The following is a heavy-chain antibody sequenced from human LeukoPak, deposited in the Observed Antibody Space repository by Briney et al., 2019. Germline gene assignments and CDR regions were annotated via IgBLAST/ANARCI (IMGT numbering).Heavy chain of an antibody. Sequence: PGGSLRLSCAASGFSFGSFGIHWVRQAPGKGLEWVAVISHEGSFQSYAESVKGRFTISRDNSKNMVFLQMNSLTSEDTAVYYCARTRQQWQVLDYWAREPWSPSPQ. CDR1: GFSFGSFG. CDR3: ARTRQQWQVLDY. J-gene: IGHJ4*02. V-gene: IGHV3-30*03. D-gene: IGHD6-19*01. CDR2: ISHEGSFQ.